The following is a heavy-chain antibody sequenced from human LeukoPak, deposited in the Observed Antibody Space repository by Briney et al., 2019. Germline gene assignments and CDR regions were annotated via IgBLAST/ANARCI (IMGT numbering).Heavy chain of an antibody. CDR3: ARVRSPFYSGYDLDAFDI. J-gene: IGHJ3*02. D-gene: IGHD5-12*01. CDR2: ISYDGSNK. Sequence: LSLTCAVSGGSISSSNWWSWVRQPPGKGLEWVAVISYDGSNKYYADSVKGRFTISRDNSKNTLYLQMNSLRPEDMAVYYCARVRSPFYSGYDLDAFDIWGQGTMVTVSS. CDR1: GGSISSSN. V-gene: IGHV3-30*03.